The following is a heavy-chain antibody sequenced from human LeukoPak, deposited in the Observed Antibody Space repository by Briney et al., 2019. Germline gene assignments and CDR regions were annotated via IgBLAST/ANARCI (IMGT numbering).Heavy chain of an antibody. CDR1: GGSISSYY. D-gene: IGHD1-26*01. Sequence: PSETLSLTCTVSGGSISSYYWSWIRQPPGKGLEWIGYIYYSGSTNYNPSLKSRVTISVDTSKNQFSLKLSSVTAVDTAVYYCARAGPSGSYYHWGQGTLVTVSS. CDR2: IYYSGST. J-gene: IGHJ5*02. V-gene: IGHV4-59*01. CDR3: ARAGPSGSYYH.